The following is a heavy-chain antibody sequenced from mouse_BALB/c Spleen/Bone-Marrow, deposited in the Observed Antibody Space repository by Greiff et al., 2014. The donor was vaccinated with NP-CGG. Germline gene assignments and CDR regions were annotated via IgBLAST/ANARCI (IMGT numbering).Heavy chain of an antibody. CDR3: ARIYYYGRNY. CDR1: GYTFTNYW. V-gene: IGHV1-7*01. Sequence: VQLVESXAELAKPGASVKMSCKASGYTFTNYWMHWVKQRPGQGLEWIGYINPSTGYTEYNQKFKDKTTLTADKSSSTAYMQLSSLTSEDSAVYYCARIYYYGRNYWGQGTTLTVSS. J-gene: IGHJ2*01. CDR2: INPSTGYT. D-gene: IGHD1-1*01.